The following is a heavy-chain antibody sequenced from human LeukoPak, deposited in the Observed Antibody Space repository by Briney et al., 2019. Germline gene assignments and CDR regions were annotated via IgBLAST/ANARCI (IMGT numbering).Heavy chain of an antibody. J-gene: IGHJ4*02. CDR3: ARACYPYSSGWFFDY. CDR1: GGTFSSYA. CDR2: IIPIFGTA. V-gene: IGHV1-69*13. Sequence: ASVQVSCKASGGTFSSYAISWVRQAPGQGLEWMGGIIPIFGTANYAQKFQGRVTITADESTSTAYMELSSLRSEDTAVYYCARACYPYSSGWFFDYWGQGTLVTVSS. D-gene: IGHD6-19*01.